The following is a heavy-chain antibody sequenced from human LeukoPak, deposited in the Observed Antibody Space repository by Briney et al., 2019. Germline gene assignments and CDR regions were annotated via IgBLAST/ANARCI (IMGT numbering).Heavy chain of an antibody. CDR1: GFTFSSYA. D-gene: IGHD2-15*01. Sequence: GGSLRLSCAASGFTFSSYAMHWVRQAPGKGLEYVSAISSNGGSTYYANSVKGRFTISRDNSKNTLYLQMGSLRAEDMAVYYCARGYCSGGSCYWVSYYGMDVWGQGTTVTVSS. V-gene: IGHV3-64*01. CDR3: ARGYCSGGSCYWVSYYGMDV. J-gene: IGHJ6*02. CDR2: ISSNGGST.